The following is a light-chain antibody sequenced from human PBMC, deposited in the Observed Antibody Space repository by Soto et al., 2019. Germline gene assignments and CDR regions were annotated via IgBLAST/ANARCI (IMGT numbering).Light chain of an antibody. V-gene: IGLV1-47*01. J-gene: IGLJ2*01. CDR1: SSNIGSNY. CDR2: RNN. CDR3: AALDDSLSGPVV. Sequence: QSVLTQPPSASGTPGQRVTISCSGSSSNIGSNYVYWYQQLPGTAPKLLIYRNNQLPSGVPDRFSGSKAGTSASLAISGLRSADEADYYCAALDDSLSGPVVFGGWTKVTVL.